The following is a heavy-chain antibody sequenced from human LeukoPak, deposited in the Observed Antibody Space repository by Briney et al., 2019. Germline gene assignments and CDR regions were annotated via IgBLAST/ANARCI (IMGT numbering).Heavy chain of an antibody. V-gene: IGHV4-59*08. CDR2: IYYSGST. J-gene: IGHJ4*02. CDR3: ASYDSSGASGN. D-gene: IGHD3-22*01. CDR1: GGSISYYY. Sequence: LETLSLTCTVSGGSISYYYWSWIRQPPGKGLEWIGYIYYSGSTNYNPSLKSRVTISVDTSKNQFSLKLSSVTAADTAVYYCASYDSSGASGNWGQGTLVTVSS.